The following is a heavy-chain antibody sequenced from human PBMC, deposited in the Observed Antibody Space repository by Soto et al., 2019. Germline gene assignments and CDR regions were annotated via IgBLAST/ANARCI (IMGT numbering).Heavy chain of an antibody. CDR2: IYYSGST. J-gene: IGHJ3*02. Sequence: SATLSLTCTVSGHSITSSSYYWGWIRQPPGKGLEWIGSIYYSGSTYYNPSLKSRVTISVDTSKNQFSLKLSSVTAADTAVYYCARQGLLWFGELLPDAFDIWGQGTMVT. V-gene: IGHV4-39*01. CDR3: ARQGLLWFGELLPDAFDI. D-gene: IGHD3-10*01. CDR1: GHSITSSSYY.